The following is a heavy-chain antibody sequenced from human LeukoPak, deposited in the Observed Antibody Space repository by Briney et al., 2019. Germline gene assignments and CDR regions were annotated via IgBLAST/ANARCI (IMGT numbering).Heavy chain of an antibody. Sequence: GASVKVSCKASGGTFSSYAISWVRQAPGQGLEWMGGIIPIFGTANYAQKFQGRVTMTRDTSTSTVYMELSGLRSEDTAVYYCASGSSTRRGGFDHWGQGTLVTVSS. J-gene: IGHJ4*02. CDR2: IIPIFGTA. D-gene: IGHD2-2*01. CDR1: GGTFSSYA. V-gene: IGHV1-69*05. CDR3: ASGSSTRRGGFDH.